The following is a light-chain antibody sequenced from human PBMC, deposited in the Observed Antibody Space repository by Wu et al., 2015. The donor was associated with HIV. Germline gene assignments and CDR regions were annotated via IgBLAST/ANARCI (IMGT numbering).Light chain of an antibody. CDR2: GAS. Sequence: RASQSVSSTYFSLVPAETWPGSPRLLIYGASSRATGIPDRFSGSGSGTDFTLTISRLEPEDFAVYYCQQYDSSPLFTFGPGTRVDI. CDR3: QQYDSSPLFT. CDR1: QSVSSTY. V-gene: IGKV3-20*01. J-gene: IGKJ3*01.